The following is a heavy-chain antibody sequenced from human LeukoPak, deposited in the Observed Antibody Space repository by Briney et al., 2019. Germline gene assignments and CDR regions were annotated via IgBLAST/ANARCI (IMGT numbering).Heavy chain of an antibody. Sequence: ASVKVSCKASGYTFTSYGISWVRQAPGQGLEWMGWISAYNGDTNYAQKLQGRVTMTTDTSTSTAYMELRSLRSDDTAVYYCARDEGLGGVTSPRHWGQGTLVTVSS. CDR2: ISAYNGDT. J-gene: IGHJ4*02. CDR1: GYTFTSYG. CDR3: ARDEGLGGVTSPRH. D-gene: IGHD3-16*01. V-gene: IGHV1-18*01.